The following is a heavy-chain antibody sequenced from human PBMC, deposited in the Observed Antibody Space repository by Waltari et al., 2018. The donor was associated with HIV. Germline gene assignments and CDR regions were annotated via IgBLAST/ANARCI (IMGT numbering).Heavy chain of an antibody. D-gene: IGHD5-12*01. CDR1: GGSISNKW. CDR2: TDHSGST. Sequence: QVQLQESGPGLVKPSGTLSLTCAVSGGSISNKWWSWVRQPPGKGLEWIGETDHSGSTNYNPSLKSRVTISVDKSKNQFSLKLSSVTAADTAVYYCAREGTDGYNYDSWGQGTLVTVSS. V-gene: IGHV4-4*02. J-gene: IGHJ5*01. CDR3: AREGTDGYNYDS.